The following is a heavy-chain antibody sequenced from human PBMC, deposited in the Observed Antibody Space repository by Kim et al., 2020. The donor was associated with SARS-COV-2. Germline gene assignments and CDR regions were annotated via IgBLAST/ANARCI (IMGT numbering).Heavy chain of an antibody. Sequence: SETLSLTCAVYGGSFSGYYWSWIRQPPGKGLEWIGEINHSGSTNYNPSLKSRVTISVDTSKNQFSLKLSSVTAADTAVYYCARGEGFRIAAAGYYFDYWGQGTLVTVSS. CDR1: GGSFSGYY. D-gene: IGHD6-13*01. CDR3: ARGEGFRIAAAGYYFDY. CDR2: INHSGST. J-gene: IGHJ4*02. V-gene: IGHV4-34*01.